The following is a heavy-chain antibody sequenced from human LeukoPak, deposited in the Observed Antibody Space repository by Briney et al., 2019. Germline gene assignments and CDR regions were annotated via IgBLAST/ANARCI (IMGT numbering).Heavy chain of an antibody. Sequence: GGSLRLSCAASGFTLNNAWMSWVRQAPGKGLEWLGRIKRETDGGTIDYAAPVKGRFTISRDDSRNTLYLQMDSLKIEDTAVYYCTTDRYYDNSELQFQHWGQGALVTVSS. J-gene: IGHJ1*01. V-gene: IGHV3-15*01. CDR2: IKRETDGGTI. D-gene: IGHD3-22*01. CDR3: TTDRYYDNSELQFQH. CDR1: GFTLNNAW.